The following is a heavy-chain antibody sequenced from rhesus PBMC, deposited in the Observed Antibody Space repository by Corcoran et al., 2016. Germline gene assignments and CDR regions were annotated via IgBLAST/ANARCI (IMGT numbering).Heavy chain of an antibody. J-gene: IGHJ4*01. CDR3: ARGSGSFYY. CDR2: IYGSGSST. D-gene: IGHD6-25*01. V-gene: IGHV4-169*01. CDR1: GGSISSSY. Sequence: QLQLQESGPGLVKPSETLSVTCAVSGGSISSSYWSWIRQAPGKGLEWIVYIYGSGSSTNYNPSLKSRDTLSVDTSKNQLCLKLSSVTTADTVVYYCARGSGSFYYWGQGVLVTVSS.